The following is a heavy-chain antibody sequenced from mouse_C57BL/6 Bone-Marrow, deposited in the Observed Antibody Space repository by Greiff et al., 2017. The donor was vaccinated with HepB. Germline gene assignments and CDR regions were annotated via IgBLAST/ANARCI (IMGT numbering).Heavy chain of an antibody. Sequence: EVNLVESGPGLAKPSQTLSLTCSVTGYSITSDYWNWIRKFPGNKLEYMGYISYSGSTYYNPSLKSRISITRDTSKNQYYLQLNSVTTEDTATYYCALQGYSNSYAMDYWGQGTSVTVSS. CDR2: ISYSGST. J-gene: IGHJ4*01. CDR3: ALQGYSNSYAMDY. D-gene: IGHD2-5*01. CDR1: GYSITSDY. V-gene: IGHV3-8*01.